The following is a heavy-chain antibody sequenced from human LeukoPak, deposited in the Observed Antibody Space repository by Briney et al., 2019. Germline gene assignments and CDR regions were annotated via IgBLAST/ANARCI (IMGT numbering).Heavy chain of an antibody. Sequence: SETLSLTCTVSGGSISSYSLGWIRQPPGKGLEWIGSIYNSGSTDYNPSLKSRVTISVDTSKNQFSLKLSSLTAADTAVYYCARQYDCWSGYGRGAFDIWGQGTMVTVSS. CDR3: ARQYDCWSGYGRGAFDI. D-gene: IGHD3-3*01. V-gene: IGHV4-4*09. CDR2: IYNSGST. CDR1: GGSISSYS. J-gene: IGHJ3*02.